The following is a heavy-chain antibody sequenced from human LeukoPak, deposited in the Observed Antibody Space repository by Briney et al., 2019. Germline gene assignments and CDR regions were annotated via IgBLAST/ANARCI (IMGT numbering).Heavy chain of an antibody. Sequence: GGSLRLSCVASGFTFDDYAMHWVRQAPGKGLEWVSGISWNSGSIGYADSVKGRFTISRDNAKNSLYLQMNSLRAEDTALYYCAKGGFGELLDEAGVDYWGQGTLVTVSS. CDR3: AKGGFGELLDEAGVDY. D-gene: IGHD3-10*01. J-gene: IGHJ4*02. V-gene: IGHV3-9*01. CDR2: ISWNSGSI. CDR1: GFTFDDYA.